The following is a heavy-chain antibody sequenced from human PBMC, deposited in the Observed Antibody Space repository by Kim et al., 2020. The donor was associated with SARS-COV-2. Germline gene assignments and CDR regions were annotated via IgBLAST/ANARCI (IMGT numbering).Heavy chain of an antibody. D-gene: IGHD3-9*01. CDR1: GFTVNSNY. CDR2: IYSGGNT. J-gene: IGHJ4*02. V-gene: IGHV3-53*01. Sequence: GGSLRLSCAASGFTVNSNYMNWVRQAPGKGLEWVSVIYSGGNTYYADSVKGRFTVSRDTSKNTVYLQMNSLRAEDTAVYFCAREVRYFDWLFGYFDYWGQGTLATVSS. CDR3: AREVRYFDWLFGYFDY.